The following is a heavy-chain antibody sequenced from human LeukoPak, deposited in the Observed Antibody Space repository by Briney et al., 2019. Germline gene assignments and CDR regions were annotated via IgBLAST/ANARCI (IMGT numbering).Heavy chain of an antibody. Sequence: SETLSLTCTVSGGSISSYYWSWIRQPPGKGLEWIGYIYYSGSANYNPSLKSRVTISVDTSKNQFSLKLSSVTAADTAVYYCARGYYDFWSGYPNWFDPWGRGTLVTVSS. D-gene: IGHD3-3*01. CDR1: GGSISSYY. V-gene: IGHV4-59*01. J-gene: IGHJ5*02. CDR2: IYYSGSA. CDR3: ARGYYDFWSGYPNWFDP.